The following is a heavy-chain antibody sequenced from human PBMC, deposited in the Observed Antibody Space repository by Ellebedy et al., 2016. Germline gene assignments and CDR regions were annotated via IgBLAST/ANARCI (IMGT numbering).Heavy chain of an antibody. D-gene: IGHD2-2*01. Sequence: GGSLRLXXAASGFTFSSYGMHWVRQAPGKGLEWVAVIWNDGGKKYHADSVKGRFTISRDNSKNTLYLQMNSLSAEDTAVYYCARHDCSSTSCSLDSWGQGTLVTVSS. CDR2: IWNDGGKK. J-gene: IGHJ4*02. CDR1: GFTFSSYG. V-gene: IGHV3-33*01. CDR3: ARHDCSSTSCSLDS.